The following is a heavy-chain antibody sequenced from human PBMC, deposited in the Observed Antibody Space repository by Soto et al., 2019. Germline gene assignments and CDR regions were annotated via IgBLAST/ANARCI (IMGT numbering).Heavy chain of an antibody. D-gene: IGHD6-13*01. CDR2: INHRGST. Sequence: QVQLQQWGAGLLKPSETLSLTCAVYGGSFSDYYWSWIRQPPGKGLEWIGEINHRGSTNYNSSLKSRVTISVDTSKNQFSLKLTSVTAADTAVYYCARGAANQAAAAANWFDPWGQGTLVTVSS. J-gene: IGHJ5*02. CDR3: ARGAANQAAAAANWFDP. V-gene: IGHV4-34*01. CDR1: GGSFSDYY.